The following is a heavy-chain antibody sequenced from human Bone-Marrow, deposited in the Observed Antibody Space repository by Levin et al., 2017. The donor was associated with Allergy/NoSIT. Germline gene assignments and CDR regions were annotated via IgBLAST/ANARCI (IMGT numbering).Heavy chain of an antibody. V-gene: IGHV3-21*01. CDR2: ISSSSSYI. CDR1: GFTFSSYS. CDR3: ARDRYPLLYYYDSSGLDAFDI. Sequence: GESLKISCAASGFTFSSYSMNWVRQAPGKGLEWVSSISSSSSYIYYADSVKGRFTISRDNAKNSLYLQMNSLRAEDTAVYYCARDRYPLLYYYDSSGLDAFDIWGQGTMVTVSS. D-gene: IGHD3-22*01. J-gene: IGHJ3*02.